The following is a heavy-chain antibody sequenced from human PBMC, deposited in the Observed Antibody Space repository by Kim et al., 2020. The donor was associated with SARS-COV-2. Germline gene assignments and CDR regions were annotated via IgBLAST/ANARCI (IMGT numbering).Heavy chain of an antibody. CDR1: GFTFSSYW. CDR3: ARKGQPQWLAPGFDY. V-gene: IGHV3-74*01. Sequence: GGSLRLSCAASGFTFSSYWMHWARQAPGKGLVWVSRINSDGSSTSYADSVKGQFTISRDNAKNTLYLQMNSLRAEDTAVYYCARKGQPQWLAPGFDYWGQRTLVTVS. J-gene: IGHJ4*02. D-gene: IGHD6-19*01. CDR2: INSDGSST.